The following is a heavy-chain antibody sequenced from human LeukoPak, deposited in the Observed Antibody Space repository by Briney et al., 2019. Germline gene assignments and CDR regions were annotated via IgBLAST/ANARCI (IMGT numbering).Heavy chain of an antibody. J-gene: IGHJ4*02. CDR2: IRSKPNTYAT. D-gene: IGHD1-26*01. V-gene: IGHV3-73*01. CDR1: GFTFSGSA. CDR3: TPLQDSGSYYPFDY. Sequence: GGSLRLSCAASGFTFSGSAMHWVRQASGKGLEWVGLIRSKPNTYATAYVASVKGRFTISRDDSKNTAYLQMNSLKTEDTAVCYCTPLQDSGSYYPFDYWGQGTLVTVSS.